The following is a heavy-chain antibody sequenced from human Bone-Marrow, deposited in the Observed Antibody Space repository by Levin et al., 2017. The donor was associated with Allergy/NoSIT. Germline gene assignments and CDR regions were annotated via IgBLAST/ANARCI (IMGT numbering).Heavy chain of an antibody. Sequence: GGSLRLSCAASGFSFGSAWMSWVRQIPGKGLEWVANIKEDGSEKYYVDSVKGRFSISRDNTQNVLYLQMKSLRVEDTAVYYCGRDDGSNNWLRPLVHHWGQGTLVTVSS. CDR1: GFSFGSAW. J-gene: IGHJ1*01. CDR2: IKEDGSEK. CDR3: GRDDGSNNWLRPLVHH. V-gene: IGHV3-7*01. D-gene: IGHD3-10*01.